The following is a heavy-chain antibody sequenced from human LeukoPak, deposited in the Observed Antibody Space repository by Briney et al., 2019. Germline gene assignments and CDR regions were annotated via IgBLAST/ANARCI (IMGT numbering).Heavy chain of an antibody. Sequence: ASETLSLTCTVSGGSVSSGSHYWSWIRQPPGKGLEWIGYIYYSGSTNYNPSLKSRVTISVDTSKNQFSLKLSSVTAADTAVYYCARGDIVATHFDYWGQGTLVTVSS. CDR3: ARGDIVATHFDY. J-gene: IGHJ4*02. D-gene: IGHD5-12*01. V-gene: IGHV4-61*01. CDR1: GGSVSSGSHY. CDR2: IYYSGST.